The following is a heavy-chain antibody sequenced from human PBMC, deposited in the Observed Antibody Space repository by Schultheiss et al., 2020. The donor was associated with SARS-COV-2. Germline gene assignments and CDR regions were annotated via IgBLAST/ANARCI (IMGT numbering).Heavy chain of an antibody. V-gene: IGHV4-34*01. J-gene: IGHJ6*02. Sequence: SETLSLTCTVSGGSISSSYWSWIRQPPGKGLEWIGEINHSGSTNYNPSLKSRVTISVDTSKNQFSLKLSSVTAADTAVYYCARGYDFWSGYYGSYYGMDVWGQGTTVTVSS. D-gene: IGHD3-3*01. CDR2: INHSGST. CDR3: ARGYDFWSGYYGSYYGMDV. CDR1: GGSISSSY.